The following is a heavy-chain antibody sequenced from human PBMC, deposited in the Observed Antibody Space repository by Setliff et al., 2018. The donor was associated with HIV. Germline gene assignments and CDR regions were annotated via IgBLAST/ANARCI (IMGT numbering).Heavy chain of an antibody. CDR2: IIPIFGTA. CDR1: GYSFTDYF. Sequence: SVKVSCKASGYSFTDYFMHWVRQAPGQGLEWMGGIIPIFGTANYAQKFQGRVTMTTDTSTSTAYMGLTSLRSDDTAVYYCARARGSSGWYAWFDPWGQGTLVTVS. V-gene: IGHV1-69*05. CDR3: ARARGSSGWYAWFDP. D-gene: IGHD6-13*01. J-gene: IGHJ5*02.